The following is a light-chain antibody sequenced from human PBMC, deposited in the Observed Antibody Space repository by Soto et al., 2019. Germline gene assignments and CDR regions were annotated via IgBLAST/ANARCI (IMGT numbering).Light chain of an antibody. CDR2: SNN. J-gene: IGLJ2*01. CDR1: SSNIESNT. V-gene: IGLV1-44*01. CDR3: AAWDDSLNGDVV. Sequence: QSVLTQPPSASGTPGQRVTISCSGSSSNIESNTVNWYQQLPGTAPKLLIYSNNQRPSGVPDRFSGSKSGTSASLAISGLQSEDEAEYYCAAWDDSLNGDVVFGGGTKVTVL.